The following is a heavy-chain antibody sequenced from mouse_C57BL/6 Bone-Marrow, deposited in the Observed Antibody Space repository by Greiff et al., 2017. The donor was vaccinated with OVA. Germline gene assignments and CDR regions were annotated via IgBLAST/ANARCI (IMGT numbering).Heavy chain of an antibody. CDR3: ASTVVPYAMDY. J-gene: IGHJ4*01. CDR1: GYTFTDYY. CDR2: INPYNGGT. V-gene: IGHV1-19*01. Sequence: EVQLQQSGPVLVKPGASVKMSCKASGYTFTDYYMNWVKQSHGKSLEWIGVINPYNGGTSYNQKFKGKATLTVDKSSSTAYMELNSLTSEDSAVYYCASTVVPYAMDYWGQGTSVTVSS. D-gene: IGHD1-1*01.